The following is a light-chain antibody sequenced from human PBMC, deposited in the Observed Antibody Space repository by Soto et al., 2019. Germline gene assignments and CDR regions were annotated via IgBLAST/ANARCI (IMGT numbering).Light chain of an antibody. CDR2: DVS. CDR1: SSDAGGYNY. V-gene: IGLV2-14*01. CDR3: SSYTSSTYVV. J-gene: IGLJ2*01. Sequence: QSVLTQPASVSGSPGQSITISCTGTSSDAGGYNYVSWYQQHPGKAPKLMIYDVSNRPSGVSNRFSGSKSGNTASLTISGLQAEDEADYYCSSYTSSTYVVFGGGTKLTVL.